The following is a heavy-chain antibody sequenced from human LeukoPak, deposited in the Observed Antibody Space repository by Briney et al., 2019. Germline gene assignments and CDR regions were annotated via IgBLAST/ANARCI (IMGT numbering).Heavy chain of an antibody. J-gene: IGHJ4*02. D-gene: IGHD1-26*01. CDR3: AREGRGSGSYADY. CDR1: GFTFSTYS. Sequence: GGSLRLSCAASGFTFSTYSMNCVRQAPGKGREGVSYISSSSNTIYYADSVKGRFTISRDNAKNSLYLQMNSLRAEDTAVYYCAREGRGSGSYADYWGQGTLVTVSS. CDR2: ISSSSNTI. V-gene: IGHV3-48*01.